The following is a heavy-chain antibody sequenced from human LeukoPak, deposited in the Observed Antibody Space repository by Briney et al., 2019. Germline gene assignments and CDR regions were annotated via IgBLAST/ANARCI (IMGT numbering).Heavy chain of an antibody. J-gene: IGHJ6*03. CDR3: ATSPGSPLYYSYMDV. CDR2: ISPNSGGT. V-gene: IGHV1-2*02. CDR1: GYTFTGYY. Sequence: ASVKVSCKTSGYTFTGYYIHWVRQAPGQGLEWMGWISPNSGGTQYAPKFQGRVTMTSDTSISTVYMDLTSLKSDDTAVFYCATSPGSPLYYSYMDVWGEGTQVTVSS. D-gene: IGHD2-15*01.